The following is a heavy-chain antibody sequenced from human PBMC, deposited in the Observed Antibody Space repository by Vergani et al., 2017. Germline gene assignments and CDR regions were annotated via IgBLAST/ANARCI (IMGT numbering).Heavy chain of an antibody. V-gene: IGHV3-48*01. D-gene: IGHD3-22*01. CDR3: ARVGYYYDSSGYHTYYYMDV. Sequence: QLVESGGGWVQPGGSLRLSCVVSGFDFSSYIMNWVRQAPGKGLEWVSFVSTGTKSQSYAESVKGRFTISRDSAKNSLYLQMDSLRAEDTAVYYCARVGYYYDSSGYHTYYYMDVWGKGTTVTVSS. CDR2: VSTGTKSQ. J-gene: IGHJ6*03. CDR1: GFDFSSYI.